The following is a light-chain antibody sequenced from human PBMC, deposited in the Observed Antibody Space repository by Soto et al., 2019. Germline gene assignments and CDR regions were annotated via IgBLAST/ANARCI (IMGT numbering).Light chain of an antibody. CDR2: RNN. J-gene: IGLJ2*01. CDR1: SSNIGSNY. CDR3: AAWDASLSGRVV. Sequence: QSVLTQPPSASGTPGQRVTISCSGSSSNIGSNYVYWYQQLPETAPKLLIYRNNQRRSGVPARFSGSKSGTSASLAISGLRSEDEDDYYCAAWDASLSGRVVFGGGTQLTVL. V-gene: IGLV1-47*01.